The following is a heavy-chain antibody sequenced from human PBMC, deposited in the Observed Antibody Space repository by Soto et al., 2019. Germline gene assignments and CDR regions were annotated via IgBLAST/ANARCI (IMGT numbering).Heavy chain of an antibody. J-gene: IGHJ4*02. D-gene: IGHD2-2*01. CDR1: GFTFSDYY. Sequence: QVQLVESGGGLVKPGGSLRLSCAASGFTFSDYYMSWIRQAPGKGLEWVSYISSSGSTIYYADSVKGRFTISRDNAKKSLYLQMNSLRAEDAAVYYCAREGDCSSTSCYYPFDYWGQGTLVTVSS. V-gene: IGHV3-11*01. CDR2: ISSSGSTI. CDR3: AREGDCSSTSCYYPFDY.